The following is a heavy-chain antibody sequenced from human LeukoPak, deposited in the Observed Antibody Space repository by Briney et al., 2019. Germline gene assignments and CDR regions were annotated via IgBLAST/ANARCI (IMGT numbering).Heavy chain of an antibody. V-gene: IGHV4-4*07. CDR1: GGSISSYY. Sequence: SETLSLTCTVSGGSISSYYWCWIRQPAAQGLEWIGRSYTSGSTNYNPSLKSRVTMSVDTSKNQFSLKLSSVTAAATAVYYCARAHWVDSGRSAYYYYMDVWGKGTTVTISS. CDR3: ARAHWVDSGRSAYYYYMDV. CDR2: SYTSGST. D-gene: IGHD3-10*01. J-gene: IGHJ6*03.